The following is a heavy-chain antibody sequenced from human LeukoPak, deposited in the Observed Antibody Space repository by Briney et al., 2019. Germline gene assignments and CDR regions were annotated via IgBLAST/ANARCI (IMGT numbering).Heavy chain of an antibody. Sequence: SETLSLTCTVSGGSISSGDYYWSWIRQPPGKGLEWIGYIYYSGSTNYNPSLKSRVTISVDTSKNQFSLKLSSVTAADTAVYYCARGYDSSGYYGVDFDYWGQGTLVTVSS. V-gene: IGHV4-61*08. J-gene: IGHJ4*02. CDR2: IYYSGST. CDR3: ARGYDSSGYYGVDFDY. D-gene: IGHD3-22*01. CDR1: GGSISSGDYY.